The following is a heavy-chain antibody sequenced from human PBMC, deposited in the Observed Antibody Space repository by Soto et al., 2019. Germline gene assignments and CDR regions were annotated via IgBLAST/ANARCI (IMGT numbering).Heavy chain of an antibody. V-gene: IGHV3-23*01. CDR2: ISGSGGST. CDR3: AKDQGSSWYEIDY. D-gene: IGHD6-13*01. J-gene: IGHJ4*02. Sequence: EVPLLESGGGLVQPGGSLRLSCAASGFTFSNYAVTWVRQAPGKGLEWVSTISGSGGSTYYADSVKGRFTISRDNSKNTLYVQMNSLRAEDTAVYYCAKDQGSSWYEIDYWGQGTLVTVSS. CDR1: GFTFSNYA.